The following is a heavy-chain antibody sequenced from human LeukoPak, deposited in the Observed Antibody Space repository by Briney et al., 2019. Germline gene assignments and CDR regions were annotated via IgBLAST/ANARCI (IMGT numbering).Heavy chain of an antibody. Sequence: SQTLSLTCTVSGGSISSGGYYWSWIRQPPGKGLEWIGYIYHSGSTYYNPSLKSRVTISVDTSKNQFSLKLSSVTAADTAVYYCARDLAVAGTTFDYWGQGTLVTVSS. CDR3: ARDLAVAGTTFDY. D-gene: IGHD6-19*01. CDR2: IYHSGST. CDR1: GGSISSGGYY. V-gene: IGHV4-30-2*01. J-gene: IGHJ4*02.